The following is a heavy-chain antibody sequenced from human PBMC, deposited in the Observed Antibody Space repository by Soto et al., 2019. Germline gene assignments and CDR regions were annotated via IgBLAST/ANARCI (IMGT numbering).Heavy chain of an antibody. CDR3: ARGVPAAMNWFDT. CDR1: GGSISSGGYN. J-gene: IGHJ5*02. CDR2: IYYSGST. Sequence: SETLSLTCTVSGGSISSGGYNWSWIRQHPGKGLEWIGNIYYSGSTSYNPSLKSRVTMSVDTSKNHSSLKLSSVTAADTAVYYFARGVPAAMNWFDTCGQGTLVTV. V-gene: IGHV4-31*03. D-gene: IGHD2-2*01.